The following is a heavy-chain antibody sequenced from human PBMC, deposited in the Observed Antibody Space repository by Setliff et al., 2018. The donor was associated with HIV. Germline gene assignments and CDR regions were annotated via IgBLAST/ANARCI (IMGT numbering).Heavy chain of an antibody. D-gene: IGHD6-13*01. CDR2: INPNIGGT. V-gene: IGHV1-2*02. CDR1: GYTFTGHY. J-gene: IGHJ4*02. Sequence: ASVKVSCKSSGYTFTGHYIHWVRQAPGQGLEWMGWINPNIGGTNYAQKFQGRVTLSTDTSTNTVDMELRSLRPDDTAVYYCARTQYRTTWPGNYWGQGTLVTVS. CDR3: ARTQYRTTWPGNY.